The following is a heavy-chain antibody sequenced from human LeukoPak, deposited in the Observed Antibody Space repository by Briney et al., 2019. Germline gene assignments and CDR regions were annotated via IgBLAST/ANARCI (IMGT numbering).Heavy chain of an antibody. V-gene: IGHV1-46*01. CDR2: INPSGGGT. Sequence: GASVKVSCKASGYTFTSYYMHWVRQAPGQGLEWMGIINPSGGGTNYAQKFQGRVTMTRDTSTSTVYMELSSLRSEDTAVYYCARDGDDFGDYVEYNYYGLDVWGQGTTVTVSS. D-gene: IGHD4-17*01. CDR3: ARDGDDFGDYVEYNYYGLDV. CDR1: GYTFTSYY. J-gene: IGHJ6*02.